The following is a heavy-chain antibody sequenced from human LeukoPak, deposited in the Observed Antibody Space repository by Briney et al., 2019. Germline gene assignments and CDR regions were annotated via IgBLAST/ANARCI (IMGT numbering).Heavy chain of an antibody. CDR2: ISSSSSYI. CDR1: GFTFSSYS. J-gene: IGHJ4*02. Sequence: GGSLRPSCAASGFTFSSYSMNWVRQAPGKGLEWVSSISSSSSYIYYADSVKGRFTISRDNAKNSLYLQMNSLRAEDTAVYYCARDQRWELNALDFWGQGTLVTVSS. CDR3: ARDQRWELNALDF. D-gene: IGHD1-26*01. V-gene: IGHV3-21*01.